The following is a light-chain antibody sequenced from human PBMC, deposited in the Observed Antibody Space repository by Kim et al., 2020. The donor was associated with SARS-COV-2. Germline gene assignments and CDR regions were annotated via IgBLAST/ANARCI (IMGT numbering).Light chain of an antibody. CDR2: EVN. Sequence: QSALTQPPSASGSPGQSVTISCTGTSSDIGSYVSWYQQHPGKAPKLMIFEVNKRPSGVPGRFSGSKSGNTASLTVSRLQADDEADYYCNSHAGNTVTFGGGTQLTVL. J-gene: IGLJ2*01. V-gene: IGLV2-8*01. CDR3: NSHAGNTVT. CDR1: SSDIGSY.